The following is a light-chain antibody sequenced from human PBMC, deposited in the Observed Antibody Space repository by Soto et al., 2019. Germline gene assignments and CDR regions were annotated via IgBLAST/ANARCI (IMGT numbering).Light chain of an antibody. V-gene: IGKV2-24*01. J-gene: IGKJ1*01. CDR2: KIS. CDR3: LQLTHFPWA. Sequence: DIVMTQTPLSSRVTLGQPASITCTSSESLVHSDGNTYLSWLHQRPGQPPRLLIHKISNRFPGVPDRFSGSGAETEFTLRISRIEPEDAGTFFCLQLTHFPWAFGQGTKV. CDR1: ESLVHSDGNTY.